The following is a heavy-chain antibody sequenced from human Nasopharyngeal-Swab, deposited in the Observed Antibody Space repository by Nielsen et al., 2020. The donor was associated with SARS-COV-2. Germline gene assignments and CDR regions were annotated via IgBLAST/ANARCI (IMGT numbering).Heavy chain of an antibody. CDR3: ARSHPPDYDILTGYYYYGMDV. V-gene: IGHV1-8*01. CDR1: GYTFTSYD. D-gene: IGHD3-9*01. CDR2: MNPNSGNT. J-gene: IGHJ6*02. Sequence: ASVKVSCKASGYTFTSYDINWVRQATGQGLEWMGWMNPNSGNTGYAQKFQGRVTTTRNTSISTAYMELSSLRSEDTAVYYCARSHPPDYDILTGYYYYGMDVWGQGTTVTVSS.